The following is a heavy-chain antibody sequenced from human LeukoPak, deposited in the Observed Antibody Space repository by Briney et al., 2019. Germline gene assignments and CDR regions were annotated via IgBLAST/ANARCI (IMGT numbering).Heavy chain of an antibody. V-gene: IGHV1-69*04. CDR1: GYTFTGYY. CDR2: IIPILGIA. Sequence: SVKVSCKASGYTFTGYYMHWVRQAPGQGLEWMGRIIPILGIANYAQKFQGRVTITADKSTSTAYMELSSLRSEDTAVYYCARDRGFTNTLIDYWGQGTLVTVSS. D-gene: IGHD3-22*01. CDR3: ARDRGFTNTLIDY. J-gene: IGHJ4*02.